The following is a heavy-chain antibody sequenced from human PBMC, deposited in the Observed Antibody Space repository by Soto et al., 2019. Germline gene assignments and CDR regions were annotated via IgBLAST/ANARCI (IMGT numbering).Heavy chain of an antibody. J-gene: IGHJ4*02. D-gene: IGHD3-22*01. Sequence: SVKVSCKASGGTFSSYAISWVRQAPGQGLEWMGGIIPIFGTANYAQKFQGRVTITADESTSTAYMELSSLRSEDTAVYYCARVGYYYDSSGYSDYWGQGTLVTVSS. V-gene: IGHV1-69*13. CDR2: IIPIFGTA. CDR3: ARVGYYYDSSGYSDY. CDR1: GGTFSSYA.